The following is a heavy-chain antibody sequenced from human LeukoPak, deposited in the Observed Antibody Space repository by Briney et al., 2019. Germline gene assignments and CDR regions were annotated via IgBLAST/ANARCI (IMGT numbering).Heavy chain of an antibody. J-gene: IGHJ1*01. V-gene: IGHV4-34*01. D-gene: IGHD3-22*01. CDR2: INHSGST. CDR3: ARGGYYYDSSGYRKGHFQH. Sequence: SETLSLTCAVYGGSFSGYYWSWIRQPPGKGLEWIGEINHSGSTNYNPSLKSRVTISVDTSKNQFSLKLSSVTAADTAVYYCARGGYYYDSSGYRKGHFQHWGQGTLVTVSS. CDR1: GGSFSGYY.